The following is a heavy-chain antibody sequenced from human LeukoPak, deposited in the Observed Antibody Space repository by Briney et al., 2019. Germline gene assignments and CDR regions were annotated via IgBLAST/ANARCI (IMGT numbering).Heavy chain of an antibody. J-gene: IGHJ4*02. V-gene: IGHV1-2*02. D-gene: IGHD5-18*01. Sequence: ASVKVSCKASGYTFTGYYMHWVRQAPGQGLEWMGWINPNSGGTNYAQKFQGRVTMTRDTPISTAYMELSRLRSDDTAVYYCARETRGYSYGYDYWGQGTLATVSS. CDR2: INPNSGGT. CDR1: GYTFTGYY. CDR3: ARETRGYSYGYDY.